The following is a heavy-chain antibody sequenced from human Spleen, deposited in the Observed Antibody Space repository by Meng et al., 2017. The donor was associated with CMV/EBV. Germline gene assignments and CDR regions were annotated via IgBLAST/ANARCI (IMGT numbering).Heavy chain of an antibody. D-gene: IGHD4-11*01. CDR3: ARVRRTTITTAFDY. V-gene: IGHV1-2*02. CDR1: GYTFTSYD. CDR2: INPNSGGT. Sequence: ASVKVSCKASGYTFTSYDINWVRQAPGQGLEWMGWINPNSGGTNYAQKFQGRVTMTRDTSISTAYMELSRLRSDDTAVYYCARVRRTTITTAFDYWGQGTLVTVSS. J-gene: IGHJ4*02.